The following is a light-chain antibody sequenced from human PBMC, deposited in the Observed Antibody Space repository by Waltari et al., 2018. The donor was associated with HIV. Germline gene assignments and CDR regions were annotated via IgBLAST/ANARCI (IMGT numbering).Light chain of an antibody. J-gene: IGKJ5*01. Sequence: DIQMTQSPSSLSASLGDRVTITCRPSQNITTSLNWYQHKSGKAPKVLLYGASNLQSGVPPRFSGSGSGTHFALSISGLQPEDFAAYFCQQSYNVPVTFGQGTRLDLK. CDR2: GAS. CDR3: QQSYNVPVT. V-gene: IGKV1-39*01. CDR1: QNITTS.